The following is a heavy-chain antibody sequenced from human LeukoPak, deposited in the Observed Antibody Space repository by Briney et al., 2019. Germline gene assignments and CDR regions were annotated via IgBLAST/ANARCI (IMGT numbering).Heavy chain of an antibody. Sequence: GSLRLSCAASGFTVSSNYMSWVRQATGKGLEWVYVIYSGGSKYYADSVKGRFTISRDNSKNTLYLQMNSLRAEDTALYYCAKDRLPDGRWSLDYWGQGTLVTVSS. CDR2: IYSGGSK. D-gene: IGHD6-13*01. CDR3: AKDRLPDGRWSLDY. CDR1: GFTVSSNY. V-gene: IGHV3-53*01. J-gene: IGHJ4*02.